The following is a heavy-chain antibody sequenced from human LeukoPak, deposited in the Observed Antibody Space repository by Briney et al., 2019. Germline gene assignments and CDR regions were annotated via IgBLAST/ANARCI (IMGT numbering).Heavy chain of an antibody. D-gene: IGHD3-3*01. V-gene: IGHV4-30-4*08. CDR3: ASGYYDFWSGYYDY. Sequence: SQTLSLTCTVSGGSISSGDYYWSWIRQPPGKGLGWIGYIYYSGSTYYNPSLKSRVTISVDTSKNQFSLKLSSVTAADTAVYYCASGYYDFWSGYYDYWGQGTLVTVSS. CDR2: IYYSGST. CDR1: GGSISSGDYY. J-gene: IGHJ4*02.